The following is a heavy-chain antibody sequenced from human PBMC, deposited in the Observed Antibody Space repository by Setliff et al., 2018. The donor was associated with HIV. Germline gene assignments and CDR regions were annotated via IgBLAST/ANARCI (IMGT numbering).Heavy chain of an antibody. V-gene: IGHV4-34*01. CDR3: ARGPIRYSSGVRWFLGVESWYSGIDY. Sequence: SETLSLTCAVYDGSLSSYYWSWIRQSTGKGLEWIGEINDSGTTNYNPSLESRVTMLIDMSKNQLSLKLSSVTAADTAVYFCARGPIRYSSGVRWFLGVESWYSGIDYWGQGTRVTVS. CDR2: INDSGTT. CDR1: DGSLSSYY. D-gene: IGHD2-15*01. J-gene: IGHJ4*02.